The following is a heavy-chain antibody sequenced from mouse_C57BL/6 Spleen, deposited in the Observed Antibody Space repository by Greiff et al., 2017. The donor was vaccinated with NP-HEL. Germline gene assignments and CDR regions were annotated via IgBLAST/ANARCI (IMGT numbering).Heavy chain of an antibody. CDR1: GYTFTSYW. V-gene: IGHV1-52*01. D-gene: IGHD4-1*01. J-gene: IGHJ1*03. Sequence: VQLQQPGADLVRPGSSVKLSCTASGYTFTSYWMHWVQQRPIQGLEWIGNIDPSASETHSNQTFKDKATLTVDKSSSTAYMQLSSLTSEDSAVYYCARRTGTRGYFDVWGTGTTVTVSS. CDR3: ARRTGTRGYFDV. CDR2: IDPSASET.